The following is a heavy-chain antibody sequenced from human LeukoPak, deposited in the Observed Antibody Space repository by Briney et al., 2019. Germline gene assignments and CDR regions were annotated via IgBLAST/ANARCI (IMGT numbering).Heavy chain of an antibody. CDR1: GFTFSSYS. CDR2: ISGSSSTI. V-gene: IGHV3-48*04. CDR3: ARDRGGSYSAIDY. D-gene: IGHD1-26*01. J-gene: IGHJ4*02. Sequence: GGSLRLSCAASGFTFSSYSMNWVRQAPGKGLEWVSFISGSSSTIYYADSVKGRFTISRDNAKNSLYLQMNSLRAEDTAVYYCARDRGGSYSAIDYWGQGTLVTVSS.